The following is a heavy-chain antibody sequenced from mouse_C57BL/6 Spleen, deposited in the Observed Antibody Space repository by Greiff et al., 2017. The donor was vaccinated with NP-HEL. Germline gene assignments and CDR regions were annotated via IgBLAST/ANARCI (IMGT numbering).Heavy chain of an antibody. J-gene: IGHJ1*03. CDR1: GYSITSGYY. CDR3: ARDYGPRYFDV. CDR2: ISYDGSN. Sequence: ESGPGLVKPSQSLSLTCSVTGYSITSGYYWNWIRQFPGNKLEWMGYISYDGSNNYNPSLKNRISITRDTSKNQFFLKLNSVTTEDTATYYCARDYGPRYFDVWGTGTTVTVSS. V-gene: IGHV3-6*01. D-gene: IGHD1-1*02.